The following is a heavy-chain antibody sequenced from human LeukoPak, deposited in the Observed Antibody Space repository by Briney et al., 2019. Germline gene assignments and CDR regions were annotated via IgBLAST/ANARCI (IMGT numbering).Heavy chain of an antibody. CDR2: IYSGGTT. V-gene: IGHV3-53*01. CDR3: ASLEGGPSDGR. J-gene: IGHJ4*02. CDR1: GFPVRSRY. Sequence: GGSLRLSCEVSGFPVRSRYMTWVRQSPGKGLECVAVIYSGGTTYHIDSVKGRFTISRDISKSTMYLEMNNMRVEDTAIYYCASLEGGPSDGRWGQGTLVTVSS. D-gene: IGHD3-3*01.